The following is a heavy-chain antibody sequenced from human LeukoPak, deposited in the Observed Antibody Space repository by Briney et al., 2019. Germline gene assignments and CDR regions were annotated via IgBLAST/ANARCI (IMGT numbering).Heavy chain of an antibody. CDR2: IYPADSDT. V-gene: IGHV5-51*01. D-gene: IGHD1-26*01. CDR3: ARLLSGRYYYNYFDP. J-gene: IGHJ5*02. CDR1: GYTFATSW. Sequence: GESLKISCKASGYTFATSWIGWVRQMPGKGLEWMGIIYPADSDTRYSPSLQGQVTISADKSISTAYLQWNSLKAPDTAMYYCARLLSGRYYYNYFDPWGQGTLVTVSS.